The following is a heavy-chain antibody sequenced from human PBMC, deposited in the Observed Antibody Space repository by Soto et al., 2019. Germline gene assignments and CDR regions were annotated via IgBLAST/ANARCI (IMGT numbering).Heavy chain of an antibody. CDR2: IYYNGNT. Sequence: SETLSLTCTVSGCSMRSGGYYWSWIRQHPGRGLEWIGYIYYNGNTYYNPSLKSRVTVSVDTSKNQFSLNVRSVTAADTAVYYCAMCSLVVIPVPGFDPWGQGTLVPVSS. V-gene: IGHV4-31*03. CDR3: AMCSLVVIPVPGFDP. D-gene: IGHD2-15*01. J-gene: IGHJ5*02. CDR1: GCSMRSGGYY.